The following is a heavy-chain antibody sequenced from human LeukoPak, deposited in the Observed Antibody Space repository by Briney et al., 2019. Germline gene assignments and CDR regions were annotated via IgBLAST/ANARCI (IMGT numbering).Heavy chain of an antibody. V-gene: IGHV3-30-3*01. D-gene: IGHD3-10*01. Sequence: PGGSLRLSCAASGFTFSSYAMHWVRQAPGKGLEWVAVISYDGSNKYYADSVKGRFTISRDNSKNTLYLQMNSLRAEDTAVYYCARATAYYGSGSPYYFDYWGQGTLVTVSS. J-gene: IGHJ4*02. CDR3: ARATAYYGSGSPYYFDY. CDR1: GFTFSSYA. CDR2: ISYDGSNK.